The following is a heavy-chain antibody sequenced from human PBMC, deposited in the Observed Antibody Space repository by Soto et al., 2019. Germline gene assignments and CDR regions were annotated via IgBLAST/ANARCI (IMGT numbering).Heavy chain of an antibody. V-gene: IGHV1-69*13. CDR2: IIPIFGTA. Sequence: SVKVSCKASGGTFSRYAISWVRQAPGQGLEWMGGIIPIFGTANYAQKFQGRDTITADESTSTAYMELSSLRSEDTAVYYCARGVDFWSGYSLPYYYYGMDVWGQGTTVTVSS. J-gene: IGHJ6*02. CDR1: GGTFSRYA. CDR3: ARGVDFWSGYSLPYYYYGMDV. D-gene: IGHD3-3*01.